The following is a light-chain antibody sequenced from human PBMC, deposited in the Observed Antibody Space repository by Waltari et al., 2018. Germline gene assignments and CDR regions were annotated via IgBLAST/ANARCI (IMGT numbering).Light chain of an antibody. V-gene: IGLV2-23*02. J-gene: IGLJ3*02. CDR3: CAYEGSDSWV. Sequence: QSALTQPASVSGSPGQSIPIPCTGSSSAVGSYNLVSWYQQHPGKAPKLMIYEVTKRPLAVSDRFSGSKSGNTASLTISGLQAEDEADYYCCAYEGSDSWVFGGGTKLTVL. CDR1: SSAVGSYNL. CDR2: EVT.